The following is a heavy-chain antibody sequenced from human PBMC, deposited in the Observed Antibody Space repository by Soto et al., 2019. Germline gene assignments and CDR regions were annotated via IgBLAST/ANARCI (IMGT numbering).Heavy chain of an antibody. J-gene: IGHJ5*02. V-gene: IGHV3-48*03. Sequence: EVQLVESGGGLVQPGGSLRLSCAASGFTFSGYGMIWVRQAPGKGLEWLSYISSSGSSMKYADSVMGRFTISRDNAKNSLYLQMNSLRAEDTAVYYCARERGGYSGYDFFHWFDPWGQGTLVTVSS. CDR1: GFTFSGYG. D-gene: IGHD5-12*01. CDR2: ISSSGSSM. CDR3: ARERGGYSGYDFFHWFDP.